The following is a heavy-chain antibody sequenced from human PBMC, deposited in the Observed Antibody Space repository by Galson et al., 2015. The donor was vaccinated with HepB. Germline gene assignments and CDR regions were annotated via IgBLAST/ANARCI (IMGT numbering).Heavy chain of an antibody. V-gene: IGHV4-39*01. D-gene: IGHD6-13*01. CDR2: IYYSGST. CDR3: ASLVGSSWYFDY. Sequence: LSLTCTVSGGSISSSSYYWGWIRQPPGKGLEWIGSIYYSGSTYYNPSLKSRVTIDKDTSKNQFSLKLSSVTAADTAVYYCASLVGSSWYFDYWGQGTLVTVSS. J-gene: IGHJ4*02. CDR1: GGSISSSSYY.